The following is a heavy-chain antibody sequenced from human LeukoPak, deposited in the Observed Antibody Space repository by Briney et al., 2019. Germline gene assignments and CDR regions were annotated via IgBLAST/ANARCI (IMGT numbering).Heavy chain of an antibody. CDR2: IIPIFGTA. Sequence: SVKVSCKASGGTFSSYAISWVRQAPGQGLEWMGGIIPIFGTANYAQKFQGRVTITADESTSTAYMELSSLRSEDTAVYYCARAGGGSYHYYYYYYLDVWGKGNTVTVSS. J-gene: IGHJ6*03. V-gene: IGHV1-69*13. D-gene: IGHD2-15*01. CDR1: GGTFSSYA. CDR3: ARAGGGSYHYYYYYYLDV.